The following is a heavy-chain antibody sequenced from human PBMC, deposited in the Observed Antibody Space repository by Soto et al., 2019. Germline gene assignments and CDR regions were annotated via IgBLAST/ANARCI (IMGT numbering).Heavy chain of an antibody. CDR1: GYTFTSYG. J-gene: IGHJ4*02. V-gene: IGHV1-18*01. CDR2: ISAYNGNT. D-gene: IGHD2-15*01. Sequence: QVQLVQSGAEVKKPGASVKVSCKASGYTFTSYGISWVRQAPGQGLECMGWISAYNGNTNYAQKLQGRVTMTTDTSTSTAYMELRSLRSDDTAVYYCASPSFASPMYCSGGSCHLAYWGQGTLVTVSS. CDR3: ASPSFASPMYCSGGSCHLAY.